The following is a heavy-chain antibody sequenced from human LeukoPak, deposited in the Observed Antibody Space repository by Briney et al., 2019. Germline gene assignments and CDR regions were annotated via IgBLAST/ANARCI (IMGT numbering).Heavy chain of an antibody. D-gene: IGHD2-2*01. J-gene: IGHJ4*02. Sequence: GGSLRLSCAASGFTLSRFAMNWVRQAPGKGLEWISYINTDRSDIHCADSVKGRFTISRDNARNTLFLQLSSLRAEDSAVYYCARDTFQPGLIDSWGQGTLVTVSS. CDR2: INTDRSDI. CDR3: ARDTFQPGLIDS. V-gene: IGHV3-21*05. CDR1: GFTLSRFA.